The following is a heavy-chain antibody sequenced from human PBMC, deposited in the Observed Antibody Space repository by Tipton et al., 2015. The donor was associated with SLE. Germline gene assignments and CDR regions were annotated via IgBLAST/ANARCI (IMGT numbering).Heavy chain of an antibody. J-gene: IGHJ4*02. CDR2: IASKSSTT. CDR1: GFNFSSYE. V-gene: IGHV3-48*03. CDR3: VKAAQV. Sequence: GSLRLSCAASGFNFSSYEMNWVRQAPGKGLEWVSYIASKSSTTYYADSVKGRFTISRDNAKNSLYLQMNSLRAEDTAVYYCVKAAQVWGQGTLVTVSS.